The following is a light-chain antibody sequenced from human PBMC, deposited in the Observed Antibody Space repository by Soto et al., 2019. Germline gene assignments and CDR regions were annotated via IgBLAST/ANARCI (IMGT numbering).Light chain of an antibody. J-gene: IGKJ5*01. V-gene: IGKV3-15*01. Sequence: EIMMTQSPATLSVSPGERATLSCRASRSVNADLACYQHKPGQAPRLLIYEASTRATGIPARFSGSGSGTEFTLTISSLQSEDFAVYYCQQYNDWPPVTFGQGTRLEIK. CDR3: QQYNDWPPVT. CDR2: EAS. CDR1: RSVNAD.